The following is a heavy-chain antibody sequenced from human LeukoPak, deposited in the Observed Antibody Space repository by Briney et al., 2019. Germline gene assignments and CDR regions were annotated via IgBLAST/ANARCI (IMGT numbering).Heavy chain of an antibody. V-gene: IGHV4-39*01. CDR2: IYYRGSA. J-gene: IGHJ4*02. CDR3: ARHGIYSNSALDY. CDR1: GGSISSSSYN. D-gene: IGHD6-6*01. Sequence: SETLSLTCTVSGGSISSSSYNWGWIRQPPGKGLEWIGTIYYRGSAYYNPTLKSRVTISIDTSKNQFSLKVNSVSAADTAIYYCARHGIYSNSALDYWGQGTLVTASS.